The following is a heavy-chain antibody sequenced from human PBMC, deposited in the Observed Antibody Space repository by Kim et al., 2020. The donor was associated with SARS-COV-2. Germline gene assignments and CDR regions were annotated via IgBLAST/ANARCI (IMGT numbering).Heavy chain of an antibody. D-gene: IGHD3-16*01. V-gene: IGHV3-30*18. J-gene: IGHJ4*02. CDR3: AKDREGACDY. CDR2: ISYDGSNK. CDR1: GFTFSSYG. Sequence: GGSLRLSCAASGFTFSSYGMHWVRQAPGKGLEWVAVISYDGSNKYYADSVKGRFTISRDNSKNTLYLQMNSLRAEDTAVYYCAKDREGACDYWGQGTLVTVSS.